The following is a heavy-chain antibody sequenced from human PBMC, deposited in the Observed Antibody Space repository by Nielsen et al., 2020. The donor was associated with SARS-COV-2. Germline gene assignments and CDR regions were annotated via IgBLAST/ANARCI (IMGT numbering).Heavy chain of an antibody. D-gene: IGHD5-12*01. CDR2: IYYSRST. V-gene: IGHV4-61*05. J-gene: IGHJ5*02. Sequence: GSLRLSCTVSGGSISSGGYYWGWIRQPPGKGLEWIGYIYYSRSTNYNPSLKSRVTISVDTSKNQFSLKLNSVTAANTAFYYCARTHRDVATKAWGQGTLVTISS. CDR3: ARTHRDVATKA. CDR1: GGSISSGGYY.